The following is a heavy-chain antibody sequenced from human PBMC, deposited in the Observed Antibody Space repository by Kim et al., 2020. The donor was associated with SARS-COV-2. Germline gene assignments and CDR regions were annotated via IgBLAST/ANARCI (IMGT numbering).Heavy chain of an antibody. CDR1: GFSLSTSGMC. Sequence: SGPTLVNPTQTLTLTCTFSGFSLSTSGMCVSWIRQPPGKALEWLARIDWDDDKYYSTSLKTRLTISKDTSKNQVVLTMTNMDPVETATYYCARIPSLYYDSSAYYPGGFDPWGQGTLVTVSS. J-gene: IGHJ5*02. D-gene: IGHD3-22*01. CDR3: ARIPSLYYDSSAYYPGGFDP. V-gene: IGHV2-70*11. CDR2: IDWDDDK.